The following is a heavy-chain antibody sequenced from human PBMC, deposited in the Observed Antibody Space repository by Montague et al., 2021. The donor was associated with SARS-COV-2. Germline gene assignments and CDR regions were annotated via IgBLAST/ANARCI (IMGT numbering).Heavy chain of an antibody. CDR3: ARSGYGGGTTWFYFDS. Sequence: SAISGDSVSSNSVACNWIRQSPSRRLQWLGRRYYRSKWYRDYALSVRSRLTVNPDSSENPFSLQLNSVTPDDTAVYYCARSGYGGGTTWFYFDSWGPGTMVTVSS. D-gene: IGHD6-13*01. V-gene: IGHV6-1*01. CDR2: RYYRSKWYR. J-gene: IGHJ4*02. CDR1: GDSVSSNSVA.